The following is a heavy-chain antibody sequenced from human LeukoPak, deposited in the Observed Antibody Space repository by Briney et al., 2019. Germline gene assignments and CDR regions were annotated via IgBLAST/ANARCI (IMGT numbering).Heavy chain of an antibody. J-gene: IGHJ4*02. CDR3: ASRKLGNDY. CDR2: IFHSGNS. D-gene: IGHD7-27*01. CDR1: GYSMSSGYY. V-gene: IGHV4-38-2*02. Sequence: PSETLSLTCTVSGYSMSSGYYWGWIRQPPGKGLQWIGSIFHSGNSYYNPSLKSRVTISVDTSKNQFSLKLSSVTAADTAVYYCASRKLGNDYWGQGTLVTVSS.